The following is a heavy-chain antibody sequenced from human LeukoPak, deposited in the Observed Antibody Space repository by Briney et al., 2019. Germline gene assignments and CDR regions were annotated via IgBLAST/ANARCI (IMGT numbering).Heavy chain of an antibody. V-gene: IGHV3-23*01. CDR1: GFTFSSYA. CDR3: AKDRYRGSSDREY. J-gene: IGHJ4*02. CDR2: ISGSGAGT. Sequence: GGSLRLSCAASGFTFSSYAMSWVRQAPGKGLEWVSGISGSGAGTYYADSVKGRFTISRDNSKNTLYVQMNSLRAEDTGLYYCAKDRYRGSSDREYWGQGTLVTVSS. D-gene: IGHD1-26*01.